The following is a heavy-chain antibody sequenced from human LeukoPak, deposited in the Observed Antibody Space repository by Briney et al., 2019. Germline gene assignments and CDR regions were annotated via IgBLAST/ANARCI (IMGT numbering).Heavy chain of an antibody. D-gene: IGHD3-10*01. Sequence: PGRSLRLSRAASGFTFSSYAMHWVRQAPGKGLEWVAVISYDGSNKYYADSVKGRFTISRDNSKNTLYLQMNSLRAEDTAVYYCARGRDYYWGQGTLVTVSS. J-gene: IGHJ4*02. V-gene: IGHV3-30-3*01. CDR3: ARGRDYY. CDR1: GFTFSSYA. CDR2: ISYDGSNK.